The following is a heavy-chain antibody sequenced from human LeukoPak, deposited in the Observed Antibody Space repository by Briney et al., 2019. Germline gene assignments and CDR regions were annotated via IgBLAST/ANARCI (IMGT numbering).Heavy chain of an antibody. CDR2: FDPEDGET. CDR1: GYTLTELS. V-gene: IGHV1-24*01. CDR3: ATVLWLPGYFDY. Sequence: ASVKVSCKVSGYTLTELSMHWARQAPGKGLEWMGGFDPEDGETIYAQKFQGRVTMTEDTSTDTAYMELSSLRSEDTAVYYCATVLWLPGYFDYWGQGTLVTVSS. J-gene: IGHJ4*02. D-gene: IGHD5-18*01.